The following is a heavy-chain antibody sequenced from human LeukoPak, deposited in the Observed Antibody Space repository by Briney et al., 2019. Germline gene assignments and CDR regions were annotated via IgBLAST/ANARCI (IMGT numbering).Heavy chain of an antibody. Sequence: PGWSLRLSCAASGFTFSSDALSWVRQAPGKGLEWVSLISGSGGRTDYADSVKGRFTISRDNSKNTLYLQMNSLKAEDTAVYYCAKHVRTSVWFFDFWGQGTLVTVSS. V-gene: IGHV3-23*01. CDR1: GFTFSSDA. J-gene: IGHJ4*02. D-gene: IGHD6-19*01. CDR2: ISGSGGRT. CDR3: AKHVRTSVWFFDF.